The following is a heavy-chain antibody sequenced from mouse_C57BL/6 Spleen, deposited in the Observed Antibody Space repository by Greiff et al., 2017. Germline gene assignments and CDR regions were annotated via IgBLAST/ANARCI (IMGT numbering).Heavy chain of an antibody. V-gene: IGHV1-52*01. CDR1: GYTFTSYW. Sequence: VQLQQPGAELVRPGSSVKLSCKASGYTFTSYWMHWVKQRPIQGLEWIGNIDPSDSETHYNQKFKDKATLTVDKSSSTAYMQLSSLTSEDSAVYYCARLTAQATWFADWGQGTLVTVAA. J-gene: IGHJ3*01. CDR3: ARLTAQATWFAD. CDR2: IDPSDSET. D-gene: IGHD3-2*02.